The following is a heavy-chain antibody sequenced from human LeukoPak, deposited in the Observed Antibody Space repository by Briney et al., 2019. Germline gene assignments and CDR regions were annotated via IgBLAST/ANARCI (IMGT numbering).Heavy chain of an antibody. CDR1: GFTFSSYV. D-gene: IGHD5-18*01. CDR3: AKGGYTQIDYGMDV. Sequence: GGPLRLSCAASGFTFSSYVMSWVRQAPGKGLEWVSTISGSGGSTHYADSVKGRFTISRDNSKNTLYLQMNSLRAEDTAVYYCAKGGYTQIDYGMDVWGKGTTVTVSS. J-gene: IGHJ6*04. CDR2: ISGSGGST. V-gene: IGHV3-23*01.